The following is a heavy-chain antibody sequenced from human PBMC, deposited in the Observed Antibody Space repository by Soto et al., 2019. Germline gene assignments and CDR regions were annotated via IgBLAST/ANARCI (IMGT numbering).Heavy chain of an antibody. CDR3: ARDGAHVDIAATGDYYYYGMDV. J-gene: IGHJ6*02. CDR1: GYTFTGYY. D-gene: IGHD5-12*01. Sequence: ASVKVSCKASGYTFTGYYMHWVRQAPGQGLEWMGWINPNSGGTNYAQKFQGWVTMTRDTSISTAYMELSRLRSDDTAVYYCARDGAHVDIAATGDYYYYGMDVWGQGTTVTVSS. V-gene: IGHV1-2*04. CDR2: INPNSGGT.